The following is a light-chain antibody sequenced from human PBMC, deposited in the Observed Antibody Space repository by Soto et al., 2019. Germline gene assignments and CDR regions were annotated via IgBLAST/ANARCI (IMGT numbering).Light chain of an antibody. J-gene: IGKJ3*01. CDR3: QQYTDSPIT. V-gene: IGKV3-15*01. CDR2: GAS. CDR1: RSVSSN. Sequence: EIVMTQSPATLSVSPGERATLSCRASRSVSSNLAWYQQKPGQAPRLLVHGASARASGVPARFSGSGSETDFTLTISSLQSEDFAVYYCQQYTDSPITFGPGTKVDI.